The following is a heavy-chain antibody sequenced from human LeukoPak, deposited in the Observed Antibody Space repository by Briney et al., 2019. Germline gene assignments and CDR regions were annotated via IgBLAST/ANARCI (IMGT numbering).Heavy chain of an antibody. J-gene: IGHJ4*02. D-gene: IGHD6-19*01. CDR1: GGSIISSSYY. Sequence: SSETLSLTCTVSGGSIISSSYYWGWIRQPPGKGLEWIGSIYYSGNTYYNPSLKSRVTIFVDASKNQFSLRLSSVTAADTAVYYCARQGSYSSGWYPQFDYWGQGTLVTVSS. V-gene: IGHV4-39*01. CDR3: ARQGSYSSGWYPQFDY. CDR2: IYYSGNT.